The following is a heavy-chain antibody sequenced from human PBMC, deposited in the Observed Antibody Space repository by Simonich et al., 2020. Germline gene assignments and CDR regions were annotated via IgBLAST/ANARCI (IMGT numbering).Heavy chain of an antibody. Sequence: QVQLQQWGAGLLKPSETLSLTCAVYGGSFSGYYLSCIRQPPGKGLEWIREINHSESTNYNPSLKRRVTISVDTSKNQFSLKLSSVTAADTAVYYCARGLIGGSYYYWGQGTLVTVSS. V-gene: IGHV4-34*01. CDR3: ARGLIGGSYYY. D-gene: IGHD1-26*01. CDR2: INHSEST. CDR1: GGSFSGYY. J-gene: IGHJ4*02.